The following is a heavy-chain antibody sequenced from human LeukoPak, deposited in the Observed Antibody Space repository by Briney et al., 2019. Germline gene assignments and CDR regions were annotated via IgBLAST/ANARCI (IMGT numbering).Heavy chain of an antibody. D-gene: IGHD2/OR15-2a*01. V-gene: IGHV3-74*01. J-gene: IGHJ4*02. CDR3: VSFYEAY. CDR2: IYSDGSWT. Sequence: GGSLRLSCAASGNYWMHWVRQAPGKGLVWVSRIYSDGSWTSYADSVKGRFTISKDNAKNTVYLQMNNLRAEDTAVYYCVSFYEAYWGRGTLVTVSS. CDR1: GNYW.